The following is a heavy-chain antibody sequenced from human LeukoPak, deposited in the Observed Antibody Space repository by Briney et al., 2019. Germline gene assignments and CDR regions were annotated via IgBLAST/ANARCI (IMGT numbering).Heavy chain of an antibody. CDR1: GFTFSSYW. D-gene: IGHD2-2*02. J-gene: IGHJ3*02. CDR3: AKDFDIVVVPAAIFDI. V-gene: IGHV3-7*03. Sequence: GGSLRLSCATSGFTFSSYWMSWVRQAPGKGLEWVANIKQDGSEKYYVDSVKGRFTISRDNAKNSLYLQMNSLRAEDTAVYCCAKDFDIVVVPAAIFDIWGQGTMVTVSS. CDR2: IKQDGSEK.